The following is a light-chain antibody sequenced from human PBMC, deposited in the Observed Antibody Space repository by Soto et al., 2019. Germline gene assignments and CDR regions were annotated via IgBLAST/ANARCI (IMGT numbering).Light chain of an antibody. CDR2: DNN. CDR3: ASWDDSLNGLL. J-gene: IGLJ1*01. Sequence: QSVLTQPPSASGNPGQRVTISCSGSSSNIGINAVNWYQQLPGTAPKLLMYDNNQRPSGVHDRVSGSKSGTSASLAISGLQSDDEADYYCASWDDSLNGLLFGTGTKVTVL. CDR1: SSNIGINA. V-gene: IGLV1-44*01.